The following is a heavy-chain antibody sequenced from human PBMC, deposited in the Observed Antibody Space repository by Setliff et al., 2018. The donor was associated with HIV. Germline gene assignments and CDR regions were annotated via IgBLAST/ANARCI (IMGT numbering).Heavy chain of an antibody. D-gene: IGHD3-22*01. CDR1: GFTFSPYW. CDR3: ARTAYYRDSSGYYSVAFDM. V-gene: IGHV3-74*03. J-gene: IGHJ3*02. CDR2: INSDGTST. Sequence: GVLRLSCAASGFTFSPYWMHWVRQAPGKGLVWVSRINSDGTSTTYADSVKGRVTISRDNAKNTLYLQMNSLRDDDTAVYFCARTAYYRDSSGYYSVAFDMWGPGTMVTVSS.